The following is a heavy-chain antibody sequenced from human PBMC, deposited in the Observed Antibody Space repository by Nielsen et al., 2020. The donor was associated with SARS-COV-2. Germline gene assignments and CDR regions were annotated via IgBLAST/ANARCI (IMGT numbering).Heavy chain of an antibody. CDR1: GFTFSSYW. CDR3: AGVLRYFDWSSGVY. Sequence: GESLKISCAASGFTFSSYWLSWVRQAPGKGLEWVANIKQDGSEKYYVDSVKGRFTISRENAKNSLYLQMNSLRAEDTAVYYCAGVLRYFDWSSGVYWGQGTLVTVSS. CDR2: IKQDGSEK. V-gene: IGHV3-7*01. J-gene: IGHJ4*02. D-gene: IGHD3-9*01.